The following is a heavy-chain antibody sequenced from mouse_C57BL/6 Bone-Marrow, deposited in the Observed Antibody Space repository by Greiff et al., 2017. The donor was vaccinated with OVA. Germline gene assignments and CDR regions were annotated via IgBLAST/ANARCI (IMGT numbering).Heavy chain of an antibody. CDR3: ARWGYYGSSYVNYAMDY. V-gene: IGHV1-18*01. D-gene: IGHD1-1*01. CDR1: GYTFTDYN. CDR2: INPNNGGT. J-gene: IGHJ4*01. Sequence: EVQLQQSGPELVKPGASVKIPCKASGYTFTDYNMDWVKQSHGKSLEWIGDINPNNGGTIYNQKFKGKATLTVDKSSSTAYMELRSLTSEDTAVYYCARWGYYGSSYVNYAMDYWGQGTSVTVSS.